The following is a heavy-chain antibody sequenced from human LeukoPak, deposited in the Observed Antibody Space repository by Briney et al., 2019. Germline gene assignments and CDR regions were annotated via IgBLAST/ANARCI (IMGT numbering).Heavy chain of an antibody. CDR1: GFTVSSNY. J-gene: IGHJ4*02. D-gene: IGHD2-2*01. Sequence: GGSLRLSCAASGFTVSSNYMSWVRQAPGKGPEWVSVIYSGGSTYYADSVKGRFTISRDNSKNTLYLQMNSLRAEDTAVYYCARFQGYCSSTSCYPYYFDYWGQGTLVTVSS. V-gene: IGHV3-53*01. CDR3: ARFQGYCSSTSCYPYYFDY. CDR2: IYSGGST.